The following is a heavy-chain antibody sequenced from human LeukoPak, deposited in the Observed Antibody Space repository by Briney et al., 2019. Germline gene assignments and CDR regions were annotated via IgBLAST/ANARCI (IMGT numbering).Heavy chain of an antibody. Sequence: PGGPLRLSCAASGFTFSSYSMHWVRQAPGKGLEWVAVISYDGSNKYYADSVKGRFTISRDNSKNTLYLQMNSLRAEDTAVYYCARDDRPGPYGSGSYYTYYYYGMDVWGQGTTVTVSS. CDR1: GFTFSSYS. V-gene: IGHV3-30-3*01. D-gene: IGHD3-10*01. J-gene: IGHJ6*02. CDR2: ISYDGSNK. CDR3: ARDDRPGPYGSGSYYTYYYYGMDV.